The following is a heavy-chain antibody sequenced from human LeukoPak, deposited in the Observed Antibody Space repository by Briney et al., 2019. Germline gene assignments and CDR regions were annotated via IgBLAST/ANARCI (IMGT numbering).Heavy chain of an antibody. D-gene: IGHD1-26*01. Sequence: PSETLSLTCTVSGGSVSSGSYYWSWIRQPPGKGLEWIGYIYYSGSTNYNPSLKSRVTISVDTSKNQFSLKLSSVTAADTAVYYCARAIFLSSGSYLTYQFDPWGQGTLVTVSS. CDR1: GGSVSSGSYY. CDR3: ARAIFLSSGSYLTYQFDP. V-gene: IGHV4-61*01. CDR2: IYYSGST. J-gene: IGHJ5*02.